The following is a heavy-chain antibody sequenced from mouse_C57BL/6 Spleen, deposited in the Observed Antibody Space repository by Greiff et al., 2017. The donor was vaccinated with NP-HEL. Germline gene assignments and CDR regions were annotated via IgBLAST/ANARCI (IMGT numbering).Heavy chain of an antibody. Sequence: VQLQQPGAELVRPGSSVKLSCKASGYTFTSYWMHWVKQRPIQGLEWIGNIDPSDSETHYNQKFKDKATLTVDKSSSTAYMQLSSLTSEDSAVYYCAREGTGPYYAMDYWGQGTSVTVSS. CDR3: AREGTGPYYAMDY. D-gene: IGHD3-3*01. CDR2: IDPSDSET. V-gene: IGHV1-52*01. CDR1: GYTFTSYW. J-gene: IGHJ4*01.